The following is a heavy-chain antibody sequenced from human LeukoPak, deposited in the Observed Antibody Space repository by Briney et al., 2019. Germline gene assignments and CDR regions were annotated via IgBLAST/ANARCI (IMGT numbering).Heavy chain of an antibody. CDR2: IYYSGTT. CDR3: ARHSVIVPAASRYFDL. CDR1: GDSISSSSYY. V-gene: IGHV4-39*01. Sequence: SETLSLTCTVSGDSISSSSYYWAWIRQPPGKGLEWIGSIYYSGTTYYSPSLKSRATISVDTSKNHFSLKLSSVTAADTAVYYCARHSVIVPAASRYFDLWGRGTLLTVSS. D-gene: IGHD2-2*01. J-gene: IGHJ2*01.